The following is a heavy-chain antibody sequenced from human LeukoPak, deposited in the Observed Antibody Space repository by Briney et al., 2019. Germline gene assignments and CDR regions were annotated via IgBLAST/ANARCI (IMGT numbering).Heavy chain of an antibody. CDR1: GGSISSGDYY. CDR3: ARTRGITISRFDP. D-gene: IGHD3-3*01. Sequence: PSQTLSLTCTVSGGSISSGDYYWSWIRQPPGKGLEWIGYTYYSGSTYYNPSLKSRVTMSVDTSKNQFSLKLSSVTAADTAVYYCARTRGITISRFDPWGQGTLVTVSS. J-gene: IGHJ5*02. CDR2: TYYSGST. V-gene: IGHV4-30-4*01.